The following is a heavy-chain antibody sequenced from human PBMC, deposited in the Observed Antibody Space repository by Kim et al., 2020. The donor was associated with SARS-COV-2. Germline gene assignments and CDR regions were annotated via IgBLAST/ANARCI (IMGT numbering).Heavy chain of an antibody. D-gene: IGHD2-15*01. CDR2: IYYSGST. CDR3: ASLGGSCSGGSCLLGYFQH. J-gene: IGHJ1*01. V-gene: IGHV4-39*01. CDR1: GGSISSSSYY. Sequence: SETLSLTCTVSGGSISSSSYYWGWIRQPPGKGLEWIGSIYYSGSTYYNPSLKSRVTISVDTSKNQFSLKLSSVTAADTAVYYCASLGGSCSGGSCLLGYFQHWGQGTLVTVSS.